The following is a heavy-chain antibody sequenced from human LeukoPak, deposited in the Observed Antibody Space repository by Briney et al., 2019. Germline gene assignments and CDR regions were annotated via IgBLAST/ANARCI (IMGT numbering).Heavy chain of an antibody. J-gene: IGHJ4*02. V-gene: IGHV3-21*01. Sequence: GGSLRLSCAASGFTFSSYSMNWVRQVPGKGLEWVSSIGSSSSYIYYADSVKGRFTISRDNAKNSLYLQMNSLRAEDTAVYYCARGMTIAVAGRGGDYWGQGTLVTVSS. D-gene: IGHD6-19*01. CDR2: IGSSSSYI. CDR3: ARGMTIAVAGRGGDY. CDR1: GFTFSSYS.